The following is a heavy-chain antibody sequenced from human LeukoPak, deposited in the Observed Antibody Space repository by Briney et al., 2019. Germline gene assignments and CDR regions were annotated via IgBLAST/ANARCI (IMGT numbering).Heavy chain of an antibody. Sequence: GRSLRLSCAASGFTFSSYAMHWVRQAPGKGLEWVAVISYDGSNKYYADSVKGRFTISRDNSKNTLYLQMSSLRAEDTALYYCAKVRNGDCGSTSCSLFFDYWGQGTLATVSS. CDR2: ISYDGSNK. CDR3: AKVRNGDCGSTSCSLFFDY. CDR1: GFTFSSYA. J-gene: IGHJ4*02. V-gene: IGHV3-30-3*01. D-gene: IGHD2-2*01.